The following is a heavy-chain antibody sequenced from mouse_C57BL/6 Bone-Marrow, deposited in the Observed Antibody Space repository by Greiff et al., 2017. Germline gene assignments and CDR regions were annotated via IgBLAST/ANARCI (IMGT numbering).Heavy chain of an antibody. J-gene: IGHJ2*01. D-gene: IGHD1-1*01. V-gene: IGHV1-54*01. Sequence: VQLQQSGAELVRPGTSVKVSCKASGYAFTNYLIEWVKQRPGQGLEWIGVINPGSGGTNYNEKFKGKATLTADKSSSTAYMQLSSLTSEDSAVYFCARITSEGYWGQGTTLTVSS. CDR1: GYAFTNYL. CDR3: ARITSEGY. CDR2: INPGSGGT.